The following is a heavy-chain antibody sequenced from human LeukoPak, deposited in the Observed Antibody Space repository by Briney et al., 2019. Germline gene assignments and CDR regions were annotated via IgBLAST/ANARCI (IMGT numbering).Heavy chain of an antibody. Sequence: VASVKVSCKASGYTFTSYYMHWVRQAPGQGLECMGIINPSGGSTSYAQKFQGRVTMTRDTSTSTVYMELSSLRSEDTAVYYCASGKRRLHGLPRNFDYWGQGTLVTVSS. V-gene: IGHV1-46*01. CDR3: ASGKRRLHGLPRNFDY. J-gene: IGHJ4*02. D-gene: IGHD3-10*01. CDR1: GYTFTSYY. CDR2: INPSGGST.